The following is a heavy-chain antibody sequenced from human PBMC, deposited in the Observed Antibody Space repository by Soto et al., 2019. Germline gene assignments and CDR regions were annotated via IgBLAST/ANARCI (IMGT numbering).Heavy chain of an antibody. Sequence: ASVKVSCKVSGYTLTELSMHWVRQAPGKGLEWMGGFDPEDGETIYAQKFQGRVTMTEDTSTDTAYMELSSLRSEDTAVYYCASSGDYISYFQHWGQGTLVTSPQ. CDR2: FDPEDGET. CDR3: ASSGDYISYFQH. CDR1: GYTLTELS. J-gene: IGHJ1*01. D-gene: IGHD4-17*01. V-gene: IGHV1-24*01.